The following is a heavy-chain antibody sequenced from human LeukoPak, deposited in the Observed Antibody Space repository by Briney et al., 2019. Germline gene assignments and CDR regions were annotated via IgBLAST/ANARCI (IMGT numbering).Heavy chain of an antibody. J-gene: IGHJ6*03. V-gene: IGHV3-11*04. Sequence: GGSLRLSCAASGFTFSDNYMSWIRQAPGKGLEWVSYISSSGSVYYADSVKGRFTISRDNAKNSLYLQMNSLRAEDTAVYYCARVQLLWFGESYYYYYMDVWGKGTTVTISS. D-gene: IGHD3-10*01. CDR2: ISSSGSV. CDR3: ARVQLLWFGESYYYYYMDV. CDR1: GFTFSDNY.